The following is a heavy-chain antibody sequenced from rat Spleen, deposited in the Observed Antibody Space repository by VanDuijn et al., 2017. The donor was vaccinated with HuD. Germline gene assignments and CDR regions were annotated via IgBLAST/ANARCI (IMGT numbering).Heavy chain of an antibody. J-gene: IGHJ1*01. Sequence: EVQLVESGGGLVQPGGSQKLSCAASGFTFNNYYMAWVRQAPEKGLEWVAIISTSGTRTYYPDSVKGRFTISRDNAKSSLYLQMNSLKSDDTATYYCARATPEWNFDFWGLGTMVAVSS. CDR1: GFTFNNYY. CDR3: ARATPEWNFDF. V-gene: IGHV5-25*01. CDR2: ISTSGTRT.